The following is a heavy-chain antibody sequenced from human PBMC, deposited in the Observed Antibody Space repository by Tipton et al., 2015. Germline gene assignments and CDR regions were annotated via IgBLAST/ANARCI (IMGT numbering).Heavy chain of an antibody. CDR2: IFHRGDT. CDR3: ARQTYGYCTSSNCYDGAFDI. V-gene: IGHV4-38-2*01. Sequence: TLSLTCDVSGYSISSGYYWGWIRQPPGKGLEWIGSIFHRGDTNYNPSLKSRVTISLDTSKNQFSLKLNSVTAADTAVYYCARQTYGYCTSSNCYDGAFDIWGQGTVVTFSP. D-gene: IGHD2-2*03. J-gene: IGHJ3*02. CDR1: GYSISSGYY.